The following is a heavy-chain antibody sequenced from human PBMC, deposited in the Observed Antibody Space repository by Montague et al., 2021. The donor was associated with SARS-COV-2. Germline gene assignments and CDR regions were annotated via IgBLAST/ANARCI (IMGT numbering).Heavy chain of an antibody. Sequence: SETLSLTCNVSGGSINNYYWSWIQQSPGRGLEWIGYIYYTGSTTRNPSLDSRVTISLDTSRDLVSLGLRSLTAADTAVYYCARGGGWKRHFDYWGQGTLVAVSS. CDR3: ARGGGWKRHFDY. J-gene: IGHJ4*02. CDR2: IYYTGST. CDR1: GGSINNYY. V-gene: IGHV4-59*01. D-gene: IGHD4-23*01.